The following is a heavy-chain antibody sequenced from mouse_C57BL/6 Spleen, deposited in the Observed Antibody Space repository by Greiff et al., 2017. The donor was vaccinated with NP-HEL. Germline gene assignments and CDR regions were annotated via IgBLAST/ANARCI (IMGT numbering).Heavy chain of an antibody. Sequence: EVKLVESGGGLVKPGGSLKLSCAASGFTFSDYGMHWVRQAPEKGLEWVAYISSGSSTIYYADTVKGRFTISRDNAKNTLFLQMTSLRSKDTAMYYCARGGAGTSWFAYWGQGTLVTVSA. CDR2: ISSGSSTI. V-gene: IGHV5-17*01. CDR1: GFTFSDYG. D-gene: IGHD4-1*01. J-gene: IGHJ3*01. CDR3: ARGGAGTSWFAY.